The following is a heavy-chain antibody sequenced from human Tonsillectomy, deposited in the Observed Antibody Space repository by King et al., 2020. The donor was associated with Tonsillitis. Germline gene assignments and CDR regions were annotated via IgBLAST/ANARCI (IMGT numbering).Heavy chain of an antibody. CDR3: ARNREHYDFWSGYYALIWFDP. V-gene: IGHV4-59*01. Sequence: VQLQESGPGLVKPSETLSLTCTVSGGSISSYYWSWIRQPPGKGLEWIGYIYYSGSTNYNPSLKSRVTISVDTSKNQFSLKLSPVTAADTAVYYCARNREHYDFWSGYYALIWFDPWGQGTLVTVSS. CDR2: IYYSGST. D-gene: IGHD3-3*01. CDR1: GGSISSYY. J-gene: IGHJ5*02.